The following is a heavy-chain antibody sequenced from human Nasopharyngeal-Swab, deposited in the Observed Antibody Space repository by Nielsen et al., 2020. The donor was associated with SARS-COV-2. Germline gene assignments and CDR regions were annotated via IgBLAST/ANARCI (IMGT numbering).Heavy chain of an antibody. V-gene: IGHV1-69*13. J-gene: IGHJ4*02. CDR1: GGTFSSYA. CDR2: IIPIFGTA. D-gene: IGHD6-6*01. Sequence: SVKVSCKASGGTFSSYAISWVRQAPGQGLEWMGGIIPIFGTANYAQKFQGRVTITAHESTSTAYMELSSLRSEDTAVYYCARGGFPALVDYWGQGTLDTVSS. CDR3: ARGGFPALVDY.